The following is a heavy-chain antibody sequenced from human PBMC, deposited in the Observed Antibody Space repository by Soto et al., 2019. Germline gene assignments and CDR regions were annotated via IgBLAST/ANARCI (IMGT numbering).Heavy chain of an antibody. J-gene: IGHJ6*02. D-gene: IGHD1-26*01. Sequence: GGSLRLSCAASGFTFSSYAMHWVRQAPGKGLEWVAVISYDGSNKYYADSVKGRFTISRDNSKNTLYLQMNSLRAEDTAVYYCARVCGKCKFHHGMDVWGQGTTVTVSS. CDR3: ARVCGKCKFHHGMDV. CDR2: ISYDGSNK. CDR1: GFTFSSYA. V-gene: IGHV3-30-3*01.